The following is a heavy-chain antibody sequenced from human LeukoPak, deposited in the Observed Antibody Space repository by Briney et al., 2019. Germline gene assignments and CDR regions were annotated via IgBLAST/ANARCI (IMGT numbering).Heavy chain of an antibody. D-gene: IGHD1-7*01. V-gene: IGHV1-2*02. CDR3: ARLGITGTTGGYYFDY. Sequence: GASVKVSCKASGYTFTGYYMLRVRQAPGQGLEWTGWINPNSGGTNYAQKFQGRVTMTRDTSISTAYMELSRLRSDDTAVYYCARLGITGTTGGYYFDYWGQGTLVTVSS. CDR2: INPNSGGT. CDR1: GYTFTGYY. J-gene: IGHJ4*02.